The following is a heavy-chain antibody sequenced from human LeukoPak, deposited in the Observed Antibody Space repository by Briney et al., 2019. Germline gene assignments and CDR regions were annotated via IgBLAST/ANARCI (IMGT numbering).Heavy chain of an antibody. CDR1: GFTFSSYS. V-gene: IGHV3-21*04. D-gene: IGHD3-10*01. Sequence: GGSLRLSCAASGFTFSSYSMNWVRQAPGKGLEWVSSISSSSSYIYYADSVKGRFTISRDNAKNSLYLQMNSLRAEDTAVYYCARARATYYYGSGSYYNASYYYYGMDVWGQGTTVTVSS. J-gene: IGHJ6*02. CDR2: ISSSSSYI. CDR3: ARARATYYYGSGSYYNASYYYYGMDV.